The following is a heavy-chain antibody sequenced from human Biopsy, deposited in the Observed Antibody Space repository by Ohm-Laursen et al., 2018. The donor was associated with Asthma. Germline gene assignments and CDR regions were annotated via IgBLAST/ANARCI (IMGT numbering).Heavy chain of an antibody. CDR2: HGHEEGGT. CDR1: GYSLTDLS. CDR3: ASDFPKDYVRYNFQF. V-gene: IGHV1-24*01. J-gene: IGHJ4*02. Sequence: ASVKVSCNISGYSLTDLSMHWVRQAPGQGLEWMGGHGHEEGGTVNARRFQGRVTMTEDTSTDTAYMELSSLSSDDTAVYYCASDFPKDYVRYNFQFWGQGTLVTVSS. D-gene: IGHD4-17*01.